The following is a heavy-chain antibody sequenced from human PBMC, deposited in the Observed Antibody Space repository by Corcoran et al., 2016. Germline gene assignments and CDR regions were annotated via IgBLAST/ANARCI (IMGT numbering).Heavy chain of an antibody. D-gene: IGHD3-10*01. V-gene: IGHV4-34*01. CDR1: GGSFSGYY. Sequence: QVQLQQWGAGLLKPSETLSLTCAVYGGSFSGYYWSWIRQPPGKGLEWIGEINHSGSTNYNPSLKSRVTISVDTSKNQFSLKLSSVTAADTAVYYCARGIAPDITMVRGVIRSLGFDPWGQGTLVTVSS. J-gene: IGHJ5*02. CDR3: ARGIAPDITMVRGVIRSLGFDP. CDR2: INHSGST.